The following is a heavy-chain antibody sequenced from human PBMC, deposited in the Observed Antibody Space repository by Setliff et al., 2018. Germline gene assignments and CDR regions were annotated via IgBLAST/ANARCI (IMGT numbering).Heavy chain of an antibody. D-gene: IGHD6-6*01. CDR1: GGSFSNYY. V-gene: IGHV4-34*01. CDR3: ARALSPPSPSLDS. CDR2: VNHSGST. Sequence: SETLSLTCTVYGGSFSNYYWSWIRQPPGGGLEWLGEVNHSGSTNYNPSLKSRVTISVDTSKNQFSLKLSSVTAADTAVYYCARALSPPSPSLDSWGQGTLVTVSS. J-gene: IGHJ4*02.